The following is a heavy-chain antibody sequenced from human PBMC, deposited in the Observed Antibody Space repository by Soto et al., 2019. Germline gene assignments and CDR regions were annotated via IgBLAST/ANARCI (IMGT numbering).Heavy chain of an antibody. J-gene: IGHJ4*02. Sequence: PSETLSLTCTVSGGSISSSYWSWIRQPPGKGLEWIGYIYYSGGTNYNPSLKSRVTISVDTSKNQFSLKLTSVTAAHTAVYYCARADDGYDYWGQGILVTVSS. CDR3: ARADDGYDY. D-gene: IGHD5-12*01. CDR2: IYYSGGT. CDR1: GGSISSSY. V-gene: IGHV4-59*01.